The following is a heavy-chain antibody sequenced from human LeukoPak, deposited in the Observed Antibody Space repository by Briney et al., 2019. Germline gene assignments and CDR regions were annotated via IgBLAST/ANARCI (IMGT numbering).Heavy chain of an antibody. CDR3: TKVRSGSSSWALRVFDY. Sequence: QSGGSLRLSCAVSGFTFSSEAMGWVRQLPGGGLEWVSTISPAGGTTYYAESMKGRFTISRDNSTSTLYLQMNSLRVEDTAVYYCTKVRSGSSSWALRVFDYWGQGALVTVSS. J-gene: IGHJ4*02. CDR1: GFTFSSEA. CDR2: ISPAGGTT. V-gene: IGHV3-23*01. D-gene: IGHD6-13*01.